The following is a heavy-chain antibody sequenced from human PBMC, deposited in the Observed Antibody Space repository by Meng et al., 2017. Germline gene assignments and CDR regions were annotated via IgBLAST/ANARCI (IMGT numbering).Heavy chain of an antibody. CDR1: GFTFSSYA. J-gene: IGHJ4*02. V-gene: IGHV3-30*01. CDR3: AGGLMVNDY. CDR2: ISYDGSNK. Sequence: GQLVESGGGLVKPGGSLRLSCAASGFTFSSYAMHWVRQAPGKGLEWVAVISYDGSNKYYADSGKGRFTISRDNSKNTLYLQMNSLRAEDTAVYYCAGGLMVNDYWGQGTLVTVSS. D-gene: IGHD3-10*01.